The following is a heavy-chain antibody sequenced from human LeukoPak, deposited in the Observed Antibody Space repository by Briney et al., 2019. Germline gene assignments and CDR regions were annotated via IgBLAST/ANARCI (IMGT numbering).Heavy chain of an antibody. D-gene: IGHD6-13*01. Sequence: PGGSLRLSCAASGFTFSTYAMGWVRQAPGKGLEWVSGLSGSGASTYYVDSVRGRFTISRDNSKNTLYLQMNSLRAEDTALYYCAKAVSSSTAGSDYWGQGTLVTVSS. CDR2: LSGSGAST. CDR1: GFTFSTYA. CDR3: AKAVSSSTAGSDY. V-gene: IGHV3-23*01. J-gene: IGHJ4*02.